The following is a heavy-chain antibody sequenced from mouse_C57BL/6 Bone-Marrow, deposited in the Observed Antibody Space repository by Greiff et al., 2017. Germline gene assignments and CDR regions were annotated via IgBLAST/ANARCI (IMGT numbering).Heavy chain of an antibody. D-gene: IGHD1-1*01. CDR1: GFNIKDDY. V-gene: IGHV14-4*01. CDR3: TYYYGSSYYYAMDY. Sequence: VQLQQSGAELVRPGASVKLSCTASGFNIKDDYMHWVKQRPEQGLEWIGWIDPENGDTEYASKFQGKATITADTSSNTAYLQLSSLTSEYTAVYYCTYYYGSSYYYAMDYWGQGTSVTVSS. J-gene: IGHJ4*01. CDR2: IDPENGDT.